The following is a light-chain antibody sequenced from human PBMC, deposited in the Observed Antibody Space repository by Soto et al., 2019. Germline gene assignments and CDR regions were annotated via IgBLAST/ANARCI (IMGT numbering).Light chain of an antibody. Sequence: QPVLTQPPSVSGAPGQRVTISCTGSSSNIGAGYDVHWYQQLPGTAPKLLVHGNTDRPSGVPDRFSGSKSGTSASLAITGLQAEDEADYDCQSYDSSLSGWLFGGGTKLTVL. V-gene: IGLV1-40*01. CDR2: GNT. CDR3: QSYDSSLSGWL. J-gene: IGLJ2*01. CDR1: SSNIGAGYD.